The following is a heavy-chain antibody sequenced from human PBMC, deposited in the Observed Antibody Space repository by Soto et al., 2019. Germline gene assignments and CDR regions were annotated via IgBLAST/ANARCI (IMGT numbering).Heavy chain of an antibody. CDR3: ARSPPYCSSTSCYPHYFDY. J-gene: IGHJ4*02. V-gene: IGHV1-18*01. CDR2: ISAYNGNT. CDR1: GYTFTSYG. Sequence: QVQLVQSGAEVKKPGASVKVSCKASGYTFTSYGISWVRQAPGQGLEWMGWISAYNGNTNYAQKLQGRVTMTTDTSTSTAYRELRSLRSDDTAVYYCARSPPYCSSTSCYPHYFDYWGQGTPVTVSS. D-gene: IGHD2-2*01.